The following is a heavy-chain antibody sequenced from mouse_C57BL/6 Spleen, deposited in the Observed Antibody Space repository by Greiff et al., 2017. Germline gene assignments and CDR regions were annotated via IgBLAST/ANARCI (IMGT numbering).Heavy chain of an antibody. J-gene: IGHJ1*03. Sequence: QVQLQQPGAELVRPGSSVTLSCKASGYTFTSYWMHWVQQRPIQGLEWIGNIDPSDSETHYNQKFKDKATLTVDKSSSTAYMQLSSLTSEDSAVYYCASVYDGPYWYFDVWGTGTTVTVSS. D-gene: IGHD2-3*01. V-gene: IGHV1-52*01. CDR2: IDPSDSET. CDR3: ASVYDGPYWYFDV. CDR1: GYTFTSYW.